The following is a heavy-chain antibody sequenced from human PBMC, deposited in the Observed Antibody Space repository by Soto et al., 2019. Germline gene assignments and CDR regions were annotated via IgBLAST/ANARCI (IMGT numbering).Heavy chain of an antibody. CDR1: GFTVSGNH. D-gene: IGHD3-9*01. V-gene: IGHV3-53*01. Sequence: VQLVESGGGLIQTGGSLRLSCAVSGFTVSGNHMSWVRQAPGKGLEWVSVLYSGGTTYYADSVKGRFTISRDNSKNTVYLQLNNLRAEDTALYYCARVHNSGYGSLDYWGQGTLVAVSS. CDR3: ARVHNSGYGSLDY. J-gene: IGHJ4*02. CDR2: LYSGGTT.